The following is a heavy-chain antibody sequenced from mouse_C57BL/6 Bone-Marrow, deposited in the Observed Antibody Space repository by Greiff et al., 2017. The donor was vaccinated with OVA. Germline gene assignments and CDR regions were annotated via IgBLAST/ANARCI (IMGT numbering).Heavy chain of an antibody. CDR1: GYTFTSYW. CDR2: IDPSDSYT. V-gene: IGHV1-69*01. D-gene: IGHD2-14*01. Sequence: QVQLQQPGAELVMPGASVKLSCKASGYTFTSYWMHWVKQRPGQGLEWIGEIDPSDSYTNYNQKFKGKSTLTVDKSSSTAYMHLSSLTSEDSAVYYCAREIGYYFDYWGQGTTLTVSS. CDR3: AREIGYYFDY. J-gene: IGHJ2*01.